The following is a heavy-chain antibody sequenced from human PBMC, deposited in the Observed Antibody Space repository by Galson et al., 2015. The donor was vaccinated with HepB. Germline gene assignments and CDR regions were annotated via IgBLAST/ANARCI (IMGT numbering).Heavy chain of an antibody. D-gene: IGHD6-13*01. V-gene: IGHV3-30*04. J-gene: IGHJ6*02. CDR1: GFTFSSYA. Sequence: SLRLSCAASGFTFSSYAMHWVRQAPGKGLEWVAVISYDGSNKYYADSVKGRFTISRDNSKNTLYLQMNSLRAEDTAVYYCARVVGQLVSFGDMDVWGQGTTVTVSS. CDR2: ISYDGSNK. CDR3: ARVVGQLVSFGDMDV.